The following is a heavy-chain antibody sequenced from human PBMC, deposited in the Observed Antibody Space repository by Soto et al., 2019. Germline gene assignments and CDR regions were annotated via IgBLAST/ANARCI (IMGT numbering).Heavy chain of an antibody. CDR2: ISYDGSNK. D-gene: IGHD2-15*01. J-gene: IGHJ6*02. V-gene: IGHV3-30-3*01. CDR1: GFTFSSYA. Sequence: QPGGSLRLSCAASGFTFSSYAMHWVRQAPGKGLKWVAVISYDGSNKYYADFVKGRFTISRDNSKNTLYLQMNSLRAEDTAVYYCARGIEVAATLFYYYYYGMDVWGQGTTVTVSS. CDR3: ARGIEVAATLFYYYYYGMDV.